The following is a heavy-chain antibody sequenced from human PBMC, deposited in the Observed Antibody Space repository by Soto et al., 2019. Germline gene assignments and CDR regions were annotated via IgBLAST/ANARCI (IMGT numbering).Heavy chain of an antibody. CDR3: ARGVYDYWSGYYAGSGLDV. CDR1: GGSFSGYY. CDR2: INHSGST. V-gene: IGHV4-34*01. D-gene: IGHD3-3*01. Sequence: SETLSLTCAVYGGSFSGYYWSWIRQPPGKGLEWIGEINHSGSTNYNPSLKSRVTISVDTSKNQFSLKLSSVTVADTAVYYCARGVYDYWSGYYAGSGLDVWGQGTTVTVSS. J-gene: IGHJ6*02.